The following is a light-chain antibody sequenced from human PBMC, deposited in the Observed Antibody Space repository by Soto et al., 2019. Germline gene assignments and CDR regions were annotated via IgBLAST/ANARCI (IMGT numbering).Light chain of an antibody. J-gene: IGLJ2*01. CDR3: SSYTTNTTLV. V-gene: IGLV2-14*01. Sequence: QSALTQPPSASGSPGQSVTISCTGTRDDVGGYNYVSWFQQYPGKAPKLMIYEVTNRPSGVSNRFSGSKSGNTASLTISGLQAEDEADYYCSSYTTNTTLVFGGGTKVTVL. CDR2: EVT. CDR1: RDDVGGYNY.